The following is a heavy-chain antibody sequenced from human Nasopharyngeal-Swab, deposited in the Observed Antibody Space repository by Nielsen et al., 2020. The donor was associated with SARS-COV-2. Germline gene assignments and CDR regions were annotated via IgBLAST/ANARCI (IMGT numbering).Heavy chain of an antibody. Sequence: ASVKVSCKASGYTFTGYYMHWVRQAPGQGLEWMGRINPNSGGTNYAQKFQGRVTMTRDTSISTAYMELSRLRSDDTAVYYCARLYCSGGSCYSSGRDDYWGQGTLVTVSS. CDR1: GYTFTGYY. D-gene: IGHD2-15*01. CDR3: ARLYCSGGSCYSSGRDDY. CDR2: INPNSGGT. V-gene: IGHV1-2*06. J-gene: IGHJ4*02.